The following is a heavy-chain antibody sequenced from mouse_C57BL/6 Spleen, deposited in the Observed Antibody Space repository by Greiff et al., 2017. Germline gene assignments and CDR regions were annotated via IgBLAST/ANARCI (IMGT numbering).Heavy chain of an antibody. CDR2: ISDGGSYT. Sequence: EVKLVESGGGLVKPGGSLKLSCAASGFTFSSYAMSWVRQTPEKRLEWVATISDGGSYTYYPDNVKGRFTITNDNAKNNLYLQMSHLKSEYTAMYYCAREGAYYSNERYYFYYWGQGTTLTVSS. CDR3: AREGAYYSNERYYFYY. CDR1: GFTFSSYA. D-gene: IGHD2-5*01. V-gene: IGHV5-4*01. J-gene: IGHJ2*01.